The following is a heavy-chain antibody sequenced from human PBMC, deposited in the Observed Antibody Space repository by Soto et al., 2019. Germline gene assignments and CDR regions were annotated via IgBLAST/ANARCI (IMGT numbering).Heavy chain of an antibody. Sequence: SETLSLTCSVSGDSISNLDYFWAWIRQPPGQALEYIGYIYKSATTYYNPSFESRVAISVDTSKSQFSLNVTSVIAADTAVYFCARGRYCLTGRCFPNWFDSWGQGALVTVSS. CDR3: ARGRYCLTGRCFPNWFDS. CDR2: IYKSATT. V-gene: IGHV4-30-4*01. CDR1: GDSISNLDYF. D-gene: IGHD7-27*01. J-gene: IGHJ5*01.